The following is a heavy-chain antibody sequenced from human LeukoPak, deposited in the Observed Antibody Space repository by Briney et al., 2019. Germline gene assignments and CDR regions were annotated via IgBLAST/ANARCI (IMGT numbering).Heavy chain of an antibody. CDR2: IYHSGGT. CDR1: GGSISSSNW. V-gene: IGHV4-4*02. J-gene: IGHJ3*02. Sequence: PSGTLSLTCAVSGGSISSSNWWSWVRQPPGKGLEWIGEIYHSGGTNYNPSLKSRVTISVDKSKNQFSLKLSSVTAADTAVYYCARDNCSGGSCYSLSAFDIWGQGTMVTVSS. D-gene: IGHD2-15*01. CDR3: ARDNCSGGSCYSLSAFDI.